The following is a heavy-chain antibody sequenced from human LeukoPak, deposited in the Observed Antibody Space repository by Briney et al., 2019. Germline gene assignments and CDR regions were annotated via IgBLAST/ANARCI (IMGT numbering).Heavy chain of an antibody. CDR3: ARLPGGGSRENYFDY. J-gene: IGHJ4*02. D-gene: IGHD1-26*01. Sequence: PSETLSLTCTVSGGSVSSNSYYWGWIRQPPGKGLEWIGSIYYSGSTYYNPSLKSRVTISVDTSKNQFSLKLSSVTAADTAVYYCARLPGGGSRENYFDYWGQGTLVTVSS. V-gene: IGHV4-39*01. CDR1: GGSVSSNSYY. CDR2: IYYSGST.